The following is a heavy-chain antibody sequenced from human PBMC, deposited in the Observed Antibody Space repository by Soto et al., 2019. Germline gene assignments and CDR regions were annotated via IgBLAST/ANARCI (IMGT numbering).Heavy chain of an antibody. V-gene: IGHV4-30-2*01. D-gene: IGHD6-6*01. CDR3: ARSAHIAACWFDP. CDR2: IYHSGST. J-gene: IGHJ5*02. CDR1: GGSISSGGYS. Sequence: QLQLQESGSGLVKPSQTLSLTCAVSGGSISSGGYSWSWIRQPPGKGLEWIGYIYHSGSTYYNPSLKSRVTISVDRSKNQFSLKLSSVTAADTAVYYCARSAHIAACWFDPWGQGTLVTVSS.